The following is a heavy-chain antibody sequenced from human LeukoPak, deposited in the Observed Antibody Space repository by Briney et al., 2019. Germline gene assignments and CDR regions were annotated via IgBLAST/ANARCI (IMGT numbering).Heavy chain of an antibody. J-gene: IGHJ5*02. V-gene: IGHV3-48*04. CDR2: ISSSSGII. CDR1: GFAFSNYN. Sequence: GGSLRLSCAASGFAFSNYNMNWVRQAPGKGLEWVSYISSSSGIIYYADSVKGRFTISRDNAKNSLYLQMDSLRVEDTAVYYCATDFNKGFDPWGQGTLVTVSS. D-gene: IGHD1/OR15-1a*01. CDR3: ATDFNKGFDP.